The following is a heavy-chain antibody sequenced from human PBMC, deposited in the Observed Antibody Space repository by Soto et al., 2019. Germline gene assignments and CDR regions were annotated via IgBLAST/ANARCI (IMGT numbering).Heavy chain of an antibody. V-gene: IGHV3-23*01. J-gene: IGHJ5*02. Sequence: QTGGSLRLSCAASGFTFSSYAMSWVRQAPGKGLEWVSAISGSGGSTYYADSVKGRFTISRDNSKNTLYLQMNSLRAEDTAVYYCAKNGASYDSSGYYLRRWFDPWGQGTLVTVSS. CDR2: ISGSGGST. CDR1: GFTFSSYA. CDR3: AKNGASYDSSGYYLRRWFDP. D-gene: IGHD3-22*01.